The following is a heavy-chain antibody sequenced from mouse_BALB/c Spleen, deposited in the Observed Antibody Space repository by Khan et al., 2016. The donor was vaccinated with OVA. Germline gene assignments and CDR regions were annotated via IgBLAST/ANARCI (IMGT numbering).Heavy chain of an antibody. CDR2: MSPGAGST. V-gene: IGHV1-85*01. CDR3: ARGGYGVFAY. D-gene: IGHD2-14*01. J-gene: IGHJ3*01. Sequence: QVQLQQSGAELVKPGASVKLSCKASGYTFTSYDINWVRQRPEQGLEWIGWMSPGAGSTKYNENFKGKATLTTDKSSSTAYMQRSRLTSEDSGALCCARGGYGVFAYWGQGTLVTVSA. CDR1: GYTFTSYD.